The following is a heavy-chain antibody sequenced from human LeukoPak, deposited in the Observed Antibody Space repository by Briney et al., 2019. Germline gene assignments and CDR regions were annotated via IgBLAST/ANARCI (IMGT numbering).Heavy chain of an antibody. CDR1: GFTFSDYY. Sequence: GGSLRLSCAASGFTFSDYYMGWIRQAPGKGLEWVSYISSSGSTIYYAGSVKGRFTISRDNAKNSLYLQMNSLRAEDTAVYYCVRARGSYAFDIWGQGTMVTVSS. J-gene: IGHJ3*02. CDR2: ISSSGSTI. V-gene: IGHV3-11*04. D-gene: IGHD1-26*01. CDR3: VRARGSYAFDI.